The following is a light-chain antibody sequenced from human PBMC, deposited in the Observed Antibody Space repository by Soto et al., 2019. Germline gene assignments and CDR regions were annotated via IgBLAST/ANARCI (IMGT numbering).Light chain of an antibody. J-gene: IGKJ3*01. CDR3: QQYNSYSPT. CDR2: DAS. CDR1: QSISSW. Sequence: GDRVTITCRASQSISSWLAWYQQKPGKAPKLLIYDASSLESGVPSRFSGSGSGTEFTLTISSLQPDDFATYYCQQYNSYSPTFGPGTKVDI. V-gene: IGKV1-5*01.